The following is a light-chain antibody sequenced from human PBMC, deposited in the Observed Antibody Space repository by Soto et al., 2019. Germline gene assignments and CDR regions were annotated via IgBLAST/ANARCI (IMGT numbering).Light chain of an antibody. J-gene: IGLJ1*01. CDR1: SSDVGIYNY. V-gene: IGLV2-14*01. CDR2: EVS. CDR3: SSYTTSSTRV. Sequence: LAQPASVSGSPGQSIAISCTGSSSDVGIYNYVSWYQQHPGKVPKLIIYEVSNRPSGVSNRFSGSKSGNTASLTISGLQAEDEADYYCSSYTTSSTRVFGTGTKVTVL.